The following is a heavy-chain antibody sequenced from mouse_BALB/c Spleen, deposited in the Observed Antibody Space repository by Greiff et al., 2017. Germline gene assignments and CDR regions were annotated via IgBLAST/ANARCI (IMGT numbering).Heavy chain of an antibody. CDR1: GYTFTSYV. CDR3: ARHEDDDYGSWFAY. Sequence: QVQLQQSGPELVKPGASVKMSCKASGYTFTSYVIHWVKQRSGQGLEWIGWFYPGSGSIKYNEKFKDKATLTADKSSSTVYMELSRLTSEDSAVYFCARHEDDDYGSWFAYWGQGTLVTVAA. J-gene: IGHJ3*01. V-gene: IGHV1-62-2*01. D-gene: IGHD2-4*01. CDR2: FYPGSGSI.